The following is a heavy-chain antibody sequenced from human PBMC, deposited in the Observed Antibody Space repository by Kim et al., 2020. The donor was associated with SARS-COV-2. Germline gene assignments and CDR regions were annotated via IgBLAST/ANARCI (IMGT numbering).Heavy chain of an antibody. D-gene: IGHD2-2*01. CDR3: ARHFGSIETSSRLGAFDI. J-gene: IGHJ3*02. Sequence: GESLKISCEAYGYTFTTYWIGWVRQMPGKGLEWMGIIYPDDSDTRYSPSFQGQVTISADKSISTAYVQWSSLNASDTAMYYCARHFGSIETSSRLGAFDIWGQGTMVTVSS. CDR2: IYPDDSDT. V-gene: IGHV5-51*01. CDR1: GYTFTTYW.